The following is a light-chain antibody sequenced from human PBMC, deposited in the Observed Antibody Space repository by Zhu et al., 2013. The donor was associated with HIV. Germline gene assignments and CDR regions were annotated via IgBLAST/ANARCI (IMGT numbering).Light chain of an antibody. CDR3: QQYKSWPPLT. CDR2: GVS. CDR1: QSVDSR. Sequence: EIVMTQSPATLSVSPGERAALSCRASQSVDSRLAWYQQKPGQAPRLLIYGVSSRATGVPARFSGRGSGTGFTLIISSLEPEDFAVYYCQQYKSWPPLTFGGGTKVEIK. V-gene: IGKV3-15*01. J-gene: IGKJ4*01.